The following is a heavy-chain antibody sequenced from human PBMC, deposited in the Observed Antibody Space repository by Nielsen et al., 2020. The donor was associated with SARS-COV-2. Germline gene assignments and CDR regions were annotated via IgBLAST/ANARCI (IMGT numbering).Heavy chain of an antibody. V-gene: IGHV3-49*04. Sequence: GESLKISCTASGFTSGDYAMSWVRQAPGKGLEWVGFIRSKAYGGTTEYAASVKGRFTISRDDSKSIAYLQMNSLKTEDTAVYYCTRLAGPPDFPYYYYGMDVWGQGTTVTVSS. CDR2: IRSKAYGGTT. D-gene: IGHD1-14*01. CDR1: GFTSGDYA. CDR3: TRLAGPPDFPYYYYGMDV. J-gene: IGHJ6*02.